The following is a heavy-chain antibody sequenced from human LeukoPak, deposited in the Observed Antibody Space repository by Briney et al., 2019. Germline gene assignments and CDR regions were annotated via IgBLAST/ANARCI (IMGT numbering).Heavy chain of an antibody. V-gene: IGHV3-48*04. CDR1: GFTFSSYS. CDR3: ARGEAAEYSSSPPFDY. J-gene: IGHJ4*02. D-gene: IGHD6-6*01. Sequence: PGGSLRLSCAASGFTFSSYSMNWVRQAPGKGLEWVSFISSSSSTIYYADSVKGRFTISRDNAKNSLYLQMNSLRAEDTAVYYCARGEAAEYSSSPPFDYWGQGTLVTVSS. CDR2: ISSSSSTI.